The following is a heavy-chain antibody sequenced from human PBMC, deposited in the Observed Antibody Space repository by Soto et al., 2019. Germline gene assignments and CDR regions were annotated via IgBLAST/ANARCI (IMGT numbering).Heavy chain of an antibody. J-gene: IGHJ4*02. D-gene: IGHD4-17*01. CDR2: IYSGGST. CDR1: GFTVSSSY. CDR3: ARAYGDYAGYFDY. Sequence: GGSLRLSCAASGFTVSSSYMSWVRQAPGKGLEWVSVIYSGGSTYYADSVKGRFTISRDNSKNTLYLQMNSLRAEDTAVYYCARAYGDYAGYFDYWGQGTLVTVSS. V-gene: IGHV3-53*01.